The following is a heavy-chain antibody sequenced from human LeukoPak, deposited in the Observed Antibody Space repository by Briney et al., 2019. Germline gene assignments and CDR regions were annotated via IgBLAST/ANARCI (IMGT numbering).Heavy chain of an antibody. Sequence: GESLRLSCAASGFTLSKYWMLWVRQAPGKGLESVSRINTDGTVTTYADSVKGRFTVSRDNADNTMFLQMNSVRDEDTAVYYCATKQWLAPPPDSWGQGTPVTVSS. D-gene: IGHD6-19*01. CDR1: GFTLSKYW. CDR2: INTDGTVT. CDR3: ATKQWLAPPPDS. J-gene: IGHJ4*02. V-gene: IGHV3-74*01.